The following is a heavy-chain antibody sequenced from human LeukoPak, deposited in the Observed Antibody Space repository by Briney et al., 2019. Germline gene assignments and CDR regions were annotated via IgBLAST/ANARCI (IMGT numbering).Heavy chain of an antibody. CDR2: INPNSGGT. J-gene: IGHJ4*02. Sequence: ASVKVSCKASGYTFTGYYMHWVRQAPGQGLEWMGWINPNSGGTNYAQKFQGRVTMTRDTSISTAYMELSRLRSGDTAVYYCARDVSVSYGPPFDYWGQGTLVTVSS. D-gene: IGHD5-18*01. CDR3: ARDVSVSYGPPFDY. CDR1: GYTFTGYY. V-gene: IGHV1-2*02.